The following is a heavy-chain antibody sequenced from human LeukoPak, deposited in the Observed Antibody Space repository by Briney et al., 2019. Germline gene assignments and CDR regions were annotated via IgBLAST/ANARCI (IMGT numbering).Heavy chain of an antibody. D-gene: IGHD4-17*01. CDR1: GGSFSGYY. V-gene: IGHV4-34*01. Sequence: SETLSLTCAVYGGSFSGYYWSWIRQPPGKGLEWIGEINHSGSTNYNPSLKSRVTISVDTSKNQFSLKLGSVTAADTAVYYCARGYGYYYWGQGTLVTVSS. J-gene: IGHJ4*02. CDR2: INHSGST. CDR3: ARGYGYYY.